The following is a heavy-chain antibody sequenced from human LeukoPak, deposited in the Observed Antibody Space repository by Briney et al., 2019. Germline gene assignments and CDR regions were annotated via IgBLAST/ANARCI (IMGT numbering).Heavy chain of an antibody. D-gene: IGHD1-26*01. CDR2: ISSSSSYI. J-gene: IGHJ4*02. V-gene: IGHV3-21*01. Sequence: GGSLRLSCAASGFTFSSYSMNWVRQAPGKGLEWVSSISSSSSYIYYADSVKGRFTISRDNAKNSLYLQMNSLRAEDTAVYYCARDLVMGATIYYFDYWGQGTLVTVSS. CDR3: ARDLVMGATIYYFDY. CDR1: GFTFSSYS.